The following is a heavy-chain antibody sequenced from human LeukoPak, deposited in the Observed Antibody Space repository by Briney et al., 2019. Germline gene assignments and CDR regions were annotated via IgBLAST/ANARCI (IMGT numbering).Heavy chain of an antibody. V-gene: IGHV3-49*05. CDR3: TRVNDYGDYLGGYGMDV. CDR2: IRSKAYGGTT. Sequence: KTGGSLRLSCTASGFTFGDYAMSWFRQAPGKGLEWVGFIRSKAYGGTTEYAASVKGRFTISRDDSKSLAYLQMNSLKTEDTAVYYCTRVNDYGDYLGGYGMDVWGQGTTVTVSS. J-gene: IGHJ6*02. CDR1: GFTFGDYA. D-gene: IGHD4-17*01.